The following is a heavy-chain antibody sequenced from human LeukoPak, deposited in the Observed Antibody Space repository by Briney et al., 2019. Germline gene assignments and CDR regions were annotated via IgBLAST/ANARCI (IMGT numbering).Heavy chain of an antibody. J-gene: IGHJ4*02. CDR1: GFTFDDYA. CDR2: ISWNSGSI. V-gene: IGHV3-9*01. Sequence: PGGSLRLSCAASGFTFDDYAMHWVRQAPGKGLEWVSGISWNSGSIGYADSVKGRFTISRDNAKNSLYLQMNSLRAEDTALYYCAKDLRERTTVTLFDYWGQGTLVTVSS. CDR3: AKDLRERTTVTLFDY. D-gene: IGHD4-17*01.